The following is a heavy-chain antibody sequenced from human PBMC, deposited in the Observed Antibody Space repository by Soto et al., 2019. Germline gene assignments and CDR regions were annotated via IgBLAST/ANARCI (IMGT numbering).Heavy chain of an antibody. CDR2: INNGGDST. V-gene: IGHV3-23*01. J-gene: IGHJ5*02. Sequence: EVQLLESGGGFVQPGGSLRLSCAASGFSFSTYALNWVRQAPGKGLEWVSGINNGGDSTNYIDSVRGRFTISRDNSKKTVYLQMNGLRAEDTAVYFCAGGTYGNGWDSWGQGSLVTVSS. CDR3: AGGTYGNGWDS. D-gene: IGHD6-19*01. CDR1: GFSFSTYA.